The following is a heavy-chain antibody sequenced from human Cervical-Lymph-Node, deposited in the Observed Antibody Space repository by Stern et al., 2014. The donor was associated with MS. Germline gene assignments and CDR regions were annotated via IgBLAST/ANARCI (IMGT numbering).Heavy chain of an antibody. D-gene: IGHD1-1*01. CDR2: ISYDGNNI. CDR1: GFSFSAYG. V-gene: IGHV3-30*18. CDR3: AKDLNDYSYYYYGMDV. Sequence: MQLVESGGDVVQPGRSLRLSCAASGFSFSAYGMHWVRQAPGKGLEWVTVISYDGNNIYYADSVKGRFTVSRDNSKNTLYLQISSLRPDDTAIYYCAKDLNDYSYYYYGMDVWGQGTTVTVSS. J-gene: IGHJ6*02.